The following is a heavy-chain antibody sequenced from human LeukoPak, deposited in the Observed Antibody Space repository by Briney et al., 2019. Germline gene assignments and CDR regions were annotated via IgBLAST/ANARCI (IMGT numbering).Heavy chain of an antibody. V-gene: IGHV3-21*01. D-gene: IGHD2-2*02. Sequence: GGSLRLSCAASGFTFSSYSMNWVRQVPGKGLEWVSSISSSSSYIYYADSVKGRFTISRDNAKNSLYLQMNSLRAEDTAVYYCARYLGYCSSTSCYTGYYYYYMDVWGKGTTVTVSS. CDR2: ISSSSSYI. J-gene: IGHJ6*03. CDR1: GFTFSSYS. CDR3: ARYLGYCSSTSCYTGYYYYYMDV.